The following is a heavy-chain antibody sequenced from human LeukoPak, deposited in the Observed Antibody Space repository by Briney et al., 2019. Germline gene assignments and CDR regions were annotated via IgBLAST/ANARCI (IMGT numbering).Heavy chain of an antibody. V-gene: IGHV3-30*18. CDR3: AKGLLWFGEMDAFDI. CDR2: ISYDGSNK. D-gene: IGHD3-10*01. CDR1: GFTLSSFG. J-gene: IGHJ3*02. Sequence: GGSPRLSCAAYGFTLSSFGMHWVRQAPGNWLESLAVISYDGSNKYSADSVKGRFTISRDNSKNTLYLQMNSLRAEDTAVYYCAKGLLWFGEMDAFDIWGQGTMVTVSS.